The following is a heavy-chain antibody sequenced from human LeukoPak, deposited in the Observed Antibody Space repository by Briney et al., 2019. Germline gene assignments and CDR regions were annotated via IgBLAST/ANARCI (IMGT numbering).Heavy chain of an antibody. CDR3: ARLRGDRTAMVDY. Sequence: SETLSLTCTVSGGSISSSYWSWIRQPPGKGLEWIGYISTSVGTDYNPSLRSRVTISVDTSKNQFSLTLSSVTAADTAVYYCARLRGDRTAMVDYWGQGTLVTVSS. D-gene: IGHD5-18*01. CDR2: ISTSVGT. CDR1: GGSISSSY. V-gene: IGHV4-4*09. J-gene: IGHJ4*02.